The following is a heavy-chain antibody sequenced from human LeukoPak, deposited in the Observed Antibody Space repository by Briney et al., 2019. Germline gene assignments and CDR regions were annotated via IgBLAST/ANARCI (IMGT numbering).Heavy chain of an antibody. CDR3: ARGHGVWYYFDSSGSLFDY. D-gene: IGHD3-22*01. Sequence: PGGSLRLSCAASGFTFSRYDMHWVRQAPGKGLEWVAVIWYDGSEKFYADSVKGRLSISRDNSKNILHLQMNSLRVEDTAVYYCARGHGVWYYFDSSGSLFDYWGQGTLVTVSS. V-gene: IGHV3-33*01. CDR1: GFTFSRYD. J-gene: IGHJ4*02. CDR2: IWYDGSEK.